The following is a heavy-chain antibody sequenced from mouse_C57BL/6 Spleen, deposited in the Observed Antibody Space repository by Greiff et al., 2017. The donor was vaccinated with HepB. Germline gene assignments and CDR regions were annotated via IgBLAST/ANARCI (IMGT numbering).Heavy chain of an antibody. D-gene: IGHD2-3*01. Sequence: EVKLMESGPGLVKPSQSLSLTCSVTGYSITSGYYWNWIRQFPGNKLEWMGYISYDGSNNYNPSLKNRISITRDTSKNQFFLKLNSVTTEDTATYYCAKGDGYPAWFAYWGQGTLVTVSA. V-gene: IGHV3-6*01. J-gene: IGHJ3*01. CDR2: ISYDGSN. CDR1: GYSITSGYY. CDR3: AKGDGYPAWFAY.